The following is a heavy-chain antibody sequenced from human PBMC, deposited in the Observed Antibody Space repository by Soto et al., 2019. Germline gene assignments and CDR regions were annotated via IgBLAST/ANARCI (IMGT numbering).Heavy chain of an antibody. V-gene: IGHV3-53*01. CDR3: ARDRVRYYGMDV. J-gene: IGHJ6*02. D-gene: IGHD2-21*01. Sequence: GGSLRLSCAASGFTVSSNYMSWVRQAPGKGLEWVSVIYSGGSTYYADSVKGRFTISRDNSKNTLYLRMNSLRAEDTAVYYCARDRVRYYGMDVWGQGTTVTVSS. CDR1: GFTVSSNY. CDR2: IYSGGST.